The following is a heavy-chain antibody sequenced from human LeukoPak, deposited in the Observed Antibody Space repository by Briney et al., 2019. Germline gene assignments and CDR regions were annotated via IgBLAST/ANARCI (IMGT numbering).Heavy chain of an antibody. CDR1: GFTLSLAW. V-gene: IGHV3-74*01. Sequence: GGSLRLSCATSGFTLSLAWMHWVRQAPGKGLEWVSRIKYDGSYTNYADSVKGRFTISRDNSKNTLYLQMNSLRAEDTAVYYCARERIPAASHYYYYGMDVWGQGTTVTVSS. J-gene: IGHJ6*02. D-gene: IGHD2-2*01. CDR2: IKYDGSYT. CDR3: ARERIPAASHYYYYGMDV.